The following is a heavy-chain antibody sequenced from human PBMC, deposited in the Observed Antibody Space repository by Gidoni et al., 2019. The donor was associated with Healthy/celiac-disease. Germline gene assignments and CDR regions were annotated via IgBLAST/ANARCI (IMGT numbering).Heavy chain of an antibody. V-gene: IGHV4-4*02. CDR1: GGSISSTNW. CDR3: AREPPALFGGDMRYMDV. J-gene: IGHJ6*03. Sequence: QVQLQESGPGLVKPSGTLSLTCAVSGGSISSTNWWSWVRQPPGKGLEWIGEIYHSGSTNYNPSLKSRVTISVDKSKNQFSLKLSSVTAADTAVYYCAREPPALFGGDMRYMDVWGKGTTVTVSS. CDR2: IYHSGST. D-gene: IGHD3-16*01.